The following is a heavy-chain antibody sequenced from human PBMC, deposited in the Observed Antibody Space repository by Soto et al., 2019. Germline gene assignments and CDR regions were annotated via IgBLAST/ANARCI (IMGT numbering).Heavy chain of an antibody. V-gene: IGHV3-64*01. Sequence: SCAASGFTFSSYAMHWVRQAPGKGLEYVSAISSNGGSTYYANSVKGRFTISRDNSKNTLYLQMGSLRAEDMAVYYCVRGVGLRYFDWASFDYWGQGTLVTVSS. CDR3: VRGVGLRYFDWASFDY. J-gene: IGHJ4*02. CDR1: GFTFSSYA. CDR2: ISSNGGST. D-gene: IGHD3-9*01.